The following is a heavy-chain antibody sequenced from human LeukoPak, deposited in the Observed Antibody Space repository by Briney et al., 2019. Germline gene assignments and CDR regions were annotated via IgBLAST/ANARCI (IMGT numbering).Heavy chain of an antibody. CDR1: GGSISSSSYY. CDR3: ARSEMATPWIPTPGVPFDY. Sequence: KSSETLSLTCTVSGGSISSSSYYWGWIRQPPGKGLEWIGSIYYSGSTYYNPSLKSRVTISVDTSKNQFSLKLSSVTAADTAVYYCARSEMATPWIPTPGVPFDYWGQGTLVTVSS. J-gene: IGHJ4*02. D-gene: IGHD5-24*01. CDR2: IYYSGST. V-gene: IGHV4-39*07.